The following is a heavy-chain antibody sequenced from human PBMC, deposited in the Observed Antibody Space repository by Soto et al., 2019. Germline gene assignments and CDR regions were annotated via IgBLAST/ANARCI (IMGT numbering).Heavy chain of an antibody. CDR1: GGSISSSSYY. J-gene: IGHJ4*02. CDR3: ARTGYSSQTGDY. Sequence: SETLSLTCTVSGGSISSSSYYWGWIRQPPGKGLEWIGSIYYSGSTYYNPSLKSRVTISVDTSKNQFSLKLSSVTAADTAVYYCARTGYSSQTGDYWGQGTLVTVSS. V-gene: IGHV4-39*01. CDR2: IYYSGST. D-gene: IGHD6-13*01.